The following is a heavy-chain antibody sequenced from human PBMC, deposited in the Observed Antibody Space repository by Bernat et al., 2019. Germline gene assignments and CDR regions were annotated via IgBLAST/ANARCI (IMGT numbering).Heavy chain of an antibody. V-gene: IGHV4-59*08. D-gene: IGHD4-17*01. CDR3: ARRGGDYWHFDY. Sequence: QVQLQESGPGLVKPSETLSLTCTVSGGSISSYYWSWIRQPPGKGLEWIGYIYYSGSTNYNPSLKSRVTISVDTSKNQFSLKLSSVTAADTAVYYCARRGGDYWHFDYWGQGTLVTVSS. CDR2: IYYSGST. CDR1: GGSISSYY. J-gene: IGHJ4*02.